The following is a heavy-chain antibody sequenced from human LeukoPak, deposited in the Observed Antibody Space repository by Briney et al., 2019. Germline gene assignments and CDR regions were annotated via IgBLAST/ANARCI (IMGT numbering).Heavy chain of an antibody. CDR1: GFTFSSYG. D-gene: IGHD6-19*01. CDR3: AKDQYSSGWYGGSDY. CDR2: IWYDGSNK. J-gene: IGHJ4*02. V-gene: IGHV3-33*06. Sequence: PGGSLRLSXAASGFTFSSYGMHWVRQAPGKGLEWVAVIWYDGSNKYYADSVKGRFTISRDNSKNTLYLQMNSLRAEDTAVYYCAKDQYSSGWYGGSDYWGQGTLVTVSS.